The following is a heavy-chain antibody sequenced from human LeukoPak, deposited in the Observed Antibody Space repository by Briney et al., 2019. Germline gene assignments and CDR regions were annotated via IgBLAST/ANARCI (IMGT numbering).Heavy chain of an antibody. CDR1: GFTLSSYG. CDR3: AKDPTTVVITYFDY. Sequence: PGGSLRLSCAASGFTLSSYGMHWVRRAPGKGLEWVAFIRYDGSNKYYADSVKGRFTISRDNSKNTLYLQMNSLRAEDTAVYYCAKDPTTVVITYFDYWRQGTLVTVSS. CDR2: IRYDGSNK. J-gene: IGHJ4*02. D-gene: IGHD4-23*01. V-gene: IGHV3-30*02.